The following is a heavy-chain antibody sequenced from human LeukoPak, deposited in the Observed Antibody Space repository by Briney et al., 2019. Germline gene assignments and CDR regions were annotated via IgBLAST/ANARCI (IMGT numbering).Heavy chain of an antibody. V-gene: IGHV4-39*01. Sequence: PSETLSLTCNVSGVSISSSSYYWGWSRQPPGKGLGWGGGIYSSVSAYYNSSLKSRDSISIDTSKRQVSLKKCSVTAAGTRVYYCARTTILRGVQSFDPWGQGNLVTVS. D-gene: IGHD3-10*01. CDR3: ARTTILRGVQSFDP. CDR2: IYSSVSA. CDR1: GVSISSSSYY. J-gene: IGHJ5*02.